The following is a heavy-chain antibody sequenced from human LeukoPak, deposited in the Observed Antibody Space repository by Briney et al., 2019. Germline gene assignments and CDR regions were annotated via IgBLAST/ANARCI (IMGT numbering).Heavy chain of an antibody. CDR2: IIPIFGTA. CDR1: GGSFNSYV. Sequence: SVKVSCKASGGSFNSYVFSWVRQAPGQGLEWMGGIIPIFGTANYAQKFQGRVTITTDESTSTAYMELSSLRSEDTAVYYCARGSLYCSSTSCYTDYYYYMDVWGKGTTVTVSS. CDR3: ARGSLYCSSTSCYTDYYYYMDV. D-gene: IGHD2-2*02. V-gene: IGHV1-69*05. J-gene: IGHJ6*03.